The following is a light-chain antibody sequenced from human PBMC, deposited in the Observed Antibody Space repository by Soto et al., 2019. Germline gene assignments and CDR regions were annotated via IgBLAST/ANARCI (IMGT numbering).Light chain of an antibody. J-gene: IGLJ2*01. Sequence: QSALTQPASVSGSPGQSITISCTGTSSNVGGYHYVSWYQQHPGKAPKLMIYDVSNRPSGVSNRFSGSKSGNTASLTISGLQAEDEADYYCSSYTNSGTVVFCGGTKLTVL. V-gene: IGLV2-14*03. CDR2: DVS. CDR1: SSNVGGYHY. CDR3: SSYTNSGTVV.